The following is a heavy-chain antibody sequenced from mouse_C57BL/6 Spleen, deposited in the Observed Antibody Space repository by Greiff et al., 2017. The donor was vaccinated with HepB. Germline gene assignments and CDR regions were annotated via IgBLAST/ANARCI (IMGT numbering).Heavy chain of an antibody. CDR3: ARELTGDYFDY. D-gene: IGHD4-1*01. CDR2: ISSGSSTI. J-gene: IGHJ2*01. Sequence: EVQLVESGGGLVKPGGSLKLSCAASGFTFSDYGMHWVRQAPEKGLEWVAYISSGSSTIYYADTVKGRFTISRDNAKNTRFLQMTSLRSEDTARYYCARELTGDYFDYWGQGTTLTVSS. CDR1: GFTFSDYG. V-gene: IGHV5-17*01.